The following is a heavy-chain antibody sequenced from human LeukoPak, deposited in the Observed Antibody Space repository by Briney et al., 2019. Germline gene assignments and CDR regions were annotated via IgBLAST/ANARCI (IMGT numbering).Heavy chain of an antibody. J-gene: IGHJ4*02. Sequence: SETLSLTCTVSGGSISSYYWSWIRQPPGKGLEWIGYIYYSGSTNYNPSLKSRVTISVDTSKNQFSLKLSSVTAADTAVYYCARERPRDYYDSSGPGYFDYWGQGILVTVSS. V-gene: IGHV4-59*01. D-gene: IGHD3-22*01. CDR3: ARERPRDYYDSSGPGYFDY. CDR2: IYYSGST. CDR1: GGSISSYY.